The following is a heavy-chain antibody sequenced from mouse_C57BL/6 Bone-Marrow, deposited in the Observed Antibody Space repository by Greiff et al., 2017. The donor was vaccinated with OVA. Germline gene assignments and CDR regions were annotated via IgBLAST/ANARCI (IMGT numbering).Heavy chain of an antibody. CDR2: ISSGGSYT. V-gene: IGHV5-6*01. CDR1: GFTFSSYG. Sequence: EVKLMESGGDLVKPGGSLKLSCAASGFTFSSYGMSWVRQTPDKRLEWVATISSGGSYTYYPDSVKGRFTISRDNAKNPLYLQMSRLKSEDTAMYYCARHGGPYGMDYWGQGTTLTVSS. CDR3: ARHGGPYGMDY. D-gene: IGHD2-1*01. J-gene: IGHJ2*01.